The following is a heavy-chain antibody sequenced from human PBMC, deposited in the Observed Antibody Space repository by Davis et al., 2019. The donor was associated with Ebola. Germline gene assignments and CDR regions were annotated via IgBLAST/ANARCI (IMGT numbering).Heavy chain of an antibody. CDR2: IYYSGST. CDR1: GGSISSYY. J-gene: IGHJ6*02. V-gene: IGHV4-59*01. Sequence: MPSETLSLTCTVSGGSISSYYWSWIRQPPGKGLEWIGYIYYSGSTNYNPSLKSRVTISVDTSKNQFSLKLSSVTAADTAVYYCAMVDYYYYGMDVWGQGTTVTVSS. CDR3: AMVDYYYYGMDV.